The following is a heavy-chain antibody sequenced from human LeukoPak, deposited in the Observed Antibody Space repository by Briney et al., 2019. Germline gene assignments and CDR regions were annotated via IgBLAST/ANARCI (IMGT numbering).Heavy chain of an antibody. CDR1: GYTFTSYD. V-gene: IGHV1-8*01. CDR2: MIPNSGNT. D-gene: IGHD2-15*01. Sequence: ASVKVSCKASGYTFTSYDINWVRQATGQGLEWMGWMIPNSGNTGYAQKFQGRVTMTRNTSISTAYMELSSLRSEDTAVYYCARALGYCSGGSCYPSGSWGQGTLVTVSS. J-gene: IGHJ4*02. CDR3: ARALGYCSGGSCYPSGS.